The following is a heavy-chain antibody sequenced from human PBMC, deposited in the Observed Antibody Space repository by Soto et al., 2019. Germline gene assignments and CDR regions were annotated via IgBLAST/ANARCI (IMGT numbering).Heavy chain of an antibody. V-gene: IGHV1-69*13. CDR1: GGTFSSYA. CDR2: IIPIFGTA. D-gene: IGHD1-7*01. CDR3: AETTFTDYYYYGMDV. Sequence: GASVKVSCKASGGTFSSYAISWVRQAPGQGLEWMGGIIPIFGTANYAQKFQGRVTITADESTSTAYMELSSLRSEDTAVYYCAETTFTDYYYYGMDVWGQGTTVTVPS. J-gene: IGHJ6*02.